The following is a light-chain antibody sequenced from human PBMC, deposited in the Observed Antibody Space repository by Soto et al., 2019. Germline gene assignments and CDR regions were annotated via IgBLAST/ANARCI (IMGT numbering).Light chain of an antibody. J-gene: IGKJ1*01. Sequence: VLTQSPDTLSLSPGDRATLSCRANQRASRQYLSWYQQRPGQPPRLLIYSVSMRADGIPDRFSGSGSGSEFTLTINRLEPEDFAVYYCQDFDSPQWPFGQGAK. CDR1: QRASRQY. CDR3: QDFDSPQWP. CDR2: SVS. V-gene: IGKV3-20*01.